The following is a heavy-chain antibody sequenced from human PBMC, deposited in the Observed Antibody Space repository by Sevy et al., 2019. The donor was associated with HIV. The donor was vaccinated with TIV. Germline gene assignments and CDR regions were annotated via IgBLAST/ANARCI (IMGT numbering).Heavy chain of an antibody. V-gene: IGHV3-30-3*01. CDR1: GFTFSSYA. D-gene: IGHD3-3*01. J-gene: IGHJ5*02. CDR3: ARRGHDFWAVDP. CDR2: ISYDGSNK. Sequence: GESLKISCAASGFTFSSYAMHWVRQAPGKGLEWVAVISYDGSNKYYADSVKGRFTISRDNSKNTQYLQMNSLRAEDTAVYYCARRGHDFWAVDPWGQGTLVTVSS.